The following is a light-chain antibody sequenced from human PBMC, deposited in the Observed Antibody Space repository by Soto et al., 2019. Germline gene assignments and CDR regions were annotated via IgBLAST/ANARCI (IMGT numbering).Light chain of an antibody. Sequence: DIQMTQSPSSLSASVGDRVTITCQASQDISNYLNWYQQKPGKAPKLLIYDASNLETGVPSRFSGSGSGRDFTFTISSLQPEDIATYYCQQYDKLPFTFGGGTKVEIK. J-gene: IGKJ4*01. V-gene: IGKV1-33*01. CDR2: DAS. CDR3: QQYDKLPFT. CDR1: QDISNY.